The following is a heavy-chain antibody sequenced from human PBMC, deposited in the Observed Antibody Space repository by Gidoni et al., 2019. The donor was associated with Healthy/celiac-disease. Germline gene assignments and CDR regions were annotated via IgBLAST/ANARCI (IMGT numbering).Heavy chain of an antibody. CDR3: AALYRYCSSTSCYAPRRDWFDP. J-gene: IGHJ5*02. D-gene: IGHD2-2*01. CDR2: IYYSGST. Sequence: QLQLQESGPGLVKPSDTLSLTCPVSGGSISSSSYYWGWIRQPPGKGLEWIGSIYYSGSTDYNPSLKSRVTISVDTSKNQFSLKLSSVTAADTAVYYCAALYRYCSSTSCYAPRRDWFDPWGQGTLVTVSS. CDR1: GGSISSSSYY. V-gene: IGHV4-39*07.